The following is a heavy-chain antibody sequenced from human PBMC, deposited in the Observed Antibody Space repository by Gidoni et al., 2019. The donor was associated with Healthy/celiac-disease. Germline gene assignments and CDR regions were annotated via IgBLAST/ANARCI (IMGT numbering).Heavy chain of an antibody. D-gene: IGHD3-10*01. CDR3: AIWYYYYGMDV. J-gene: IGHJ6*02. CDR2: INHSGST. CDR1: GGSFNHYY. V-gene: IGHV4-34*01. Sequence: QVHLQQWGAGLLKPSETLSLTCAVYGGSFNHYYWRWIRQSPGKGLEWIGEINHSGSTNYNPSLKSRVTISVDTSKNQFSLELSSVTAADTAVYYCAIWYYYYGMDVWGQGTTVTVSS.